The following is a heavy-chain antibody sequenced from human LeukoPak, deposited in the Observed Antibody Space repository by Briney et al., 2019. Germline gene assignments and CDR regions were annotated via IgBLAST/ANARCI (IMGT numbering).Heavy chain of an antibody. CDR3: ARDSSGYFDAFDI. CDR2: IYPGDSDT. CDR1: GDSFTSYW. D-gene: IGHD3-22*01. V-gene: IGHV5-51*01. J-gene: IGHJ3*02. Sequence: GESLKISCKGSGDSFTSYWIGWVRQMPGKGLEWMGIIYPGDSDTRYSPSFQGQVTISADKSISTAYLQWSSLKASDTAMYYCARDSSGYFDAFDIWGQGTMVTVSS.